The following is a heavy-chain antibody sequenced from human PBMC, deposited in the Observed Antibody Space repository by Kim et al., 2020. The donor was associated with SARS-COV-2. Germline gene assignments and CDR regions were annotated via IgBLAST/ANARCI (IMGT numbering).Heavy chain of an antibody. J-gene: IGHJ6*02. D-gene: IGHD4-4*01. CDR3: AKGGNYAPYGMDV. CDR2: ISWDGGST. CDR1: GFTFDDYT. Sequence: GGSLRLSCAASGFTFDDYTMHWVRQAPGKGLEWVSLISWDGGSTYYADSVKGRFTISRDNSKNSLYLQMNSLRTEDTALYYCAKGGNYAPYGMDVWGQGTTVTVSS. V-gene: IGHV3-43*01.